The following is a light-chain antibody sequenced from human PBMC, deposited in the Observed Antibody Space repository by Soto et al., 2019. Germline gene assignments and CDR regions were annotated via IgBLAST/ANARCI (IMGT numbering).Light chain of an antibody. CDR3: QHYNSYSEA. CDR1: QSISSY. V-gene: IGKV3-11*01. Sequence: SVLTQSPATLSLPPGERATLSCRASQSISSYLAWYQQKPGQAPRLLIYDASNRATGIPARFSGSGSVTDFTLTISSLQPDDFATYYCQHYNSYSEAFGQGTKVDIK. J-gene: IGKJ1*01. CDR2: DAS.